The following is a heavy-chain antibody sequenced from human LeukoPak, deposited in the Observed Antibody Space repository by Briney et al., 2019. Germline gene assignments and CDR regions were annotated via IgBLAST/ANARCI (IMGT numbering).Heavy chain of an antibody. D-gene: IGHD6-25*01. CDR3: ARRQRLANDYYYYGMDV. CDR1: GYSFTSYW. Sequence: GESLKISCKGSGYSFTSYWIGWVRQMPGKGLEWMGIIYPGDSDTRYSPSFQGQVTISADKSISTAYLQWSSLKASDTAMYYCARRQRLANDYYYYGMDVWGQGTTVTVSS. CDR2: IYPGDSDT. J-gene: IGHJ6*02. V-gene: IGHV5-51*01.